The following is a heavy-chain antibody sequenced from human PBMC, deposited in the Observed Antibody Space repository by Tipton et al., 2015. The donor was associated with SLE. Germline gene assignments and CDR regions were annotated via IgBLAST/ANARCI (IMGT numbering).Heavy chain of an antibody. CDR1: GFTFSSYS. D-gene: IGHD3-22*01. CDR3: ARVIVVDATRAFVI. V-gene: IGHV3-21*03. CDR2: VSSRSSYI. Sequence: SLRLSCAASGFTFSSYSMNWVRQAPGKGLEWLSSVSSRSSYIYYSDSVQGRFTISRYDAKNSLYLQMNSLRAGDTAIYYCARVIVVDATRAFVIWGQGTMVIVSS. J-gene: IGHJ3*02.